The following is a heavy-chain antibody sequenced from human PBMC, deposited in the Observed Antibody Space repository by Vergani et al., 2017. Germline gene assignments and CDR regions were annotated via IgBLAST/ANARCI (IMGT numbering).Heavy chain of an antibody. J-gene: IGHJ4*02. D-gene: IGHD3-3*01. Sequence: EVQLLESGGGLVQPGGSLRLSCAASGFTFSSYAMSWVRQAPGKGLEWVSAISGSGGSTYYADSVKGRFTISSDNSKNTLYLQMNSLRAEDTAVYYCAKLHNNLEWFPEFDYWGQGTLVTVSS. CDR1: GFTFSSYA. CDR2: ISGSGGST. CDR3: AKLHNNLEWFPEFDY. V-gene: IGHV3-23*01.